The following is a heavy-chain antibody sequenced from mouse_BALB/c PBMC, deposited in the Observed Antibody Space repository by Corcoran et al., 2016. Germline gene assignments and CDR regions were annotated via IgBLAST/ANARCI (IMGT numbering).Heavy chain of an antibody. CDR3: ARDRYWYFDV. J-gene: IGHJ1*01. CDR2: INPKNGGT. D-gene: IGHD2-14*01. Sequence: EIQLQQSGPEPVKPGASVKMSGKDSRYTFSDYYMKWVKQSHGKSREWIGDINPKNGGTSYNQKFKGKATLTVDKSSSTAYMQLNSLTSEDSAVYYCARDRYWYFDVWGAGTTVTVSS. V-gene: IGHV1-26*01. CDR1: RYTFSDYY.